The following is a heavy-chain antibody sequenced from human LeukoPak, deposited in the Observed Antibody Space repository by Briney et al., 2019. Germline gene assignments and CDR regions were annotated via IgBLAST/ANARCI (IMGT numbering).Heavy chain of an antibody. J-gene: IGHJ6*03. CDR3: ARDRSGDFYHYYYYIDV. D-gene: IGHD4-17*01. Sequence: SETLSLTCTVARYAISSGYNWGWIRQSPGKGLEWIGSVHHSGSTYYNPSLKSRVTISVDMSKNQYSLKLTSVTAADTAVYYRARDRSGDFYHYYYYIDVWGKGTAVTVSS. CDR2: VHHSGST. V-gene: IGHV4-38-2*02. CDR1: RYAISSGYN.